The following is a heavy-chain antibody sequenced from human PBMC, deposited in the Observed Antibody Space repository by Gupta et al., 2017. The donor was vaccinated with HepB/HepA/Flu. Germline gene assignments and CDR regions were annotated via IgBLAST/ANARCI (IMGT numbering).Heavy chain of an antibody. D-gene: IGHD6-13*01. J-gene: IGHJ5*02. Sequence: QVQLQQWGAGLLKPSETLSLTCAVYGGSFSGYYWSWIRQPPGKGLEWIGEINHSGSTNYNPSLKSRVTISVDTSKNQFSLKLSSVTAADTAVYYCARGIAAAGTGTKSNNWFDPWGQGTLVTVSS. CDR3: ARGIAAAGTGTKSNNWFDP. CDR1: GGSFSGYY. V-gene: IGHV4-34*01. CDR2: INHSGST.